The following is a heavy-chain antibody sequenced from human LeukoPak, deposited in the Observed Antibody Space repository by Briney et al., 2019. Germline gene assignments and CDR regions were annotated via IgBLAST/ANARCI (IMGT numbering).Heavy chain of an antibody. D-gene: IGHD3-3*01. V-gene: IGHV1-2*02. CDR1: GYSFTAYY. Sequence: ASVKVSCKASGYSFTAYYMHFVRQAPGQGLEWMGWINPNSGDTNHAQNFQDRVTMTWDTSTSTAYMELRSLRSDDTAVYYCARVRMPTSDFWSGYYTLHSWFDPWGQGTLVTVSS. J-gene: IGHJ5*02. CDR2: INPNSGDT. CDR3: ARVRMPTSDFWSGYYTLHSWFDP.